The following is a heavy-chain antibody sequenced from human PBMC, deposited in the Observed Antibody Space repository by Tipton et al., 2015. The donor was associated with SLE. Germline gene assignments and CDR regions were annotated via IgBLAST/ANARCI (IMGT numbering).Heavy chain of an antibody. CDR3: ARESDYGDDEGTFDY. D-gene: IGHD4-17*01. J-gene: IGHJ4*02. Sequence: TLSLTCTVSGDSIRSYYWSWIRRPPGKGLEWIGYIYYSGSTNYNPSLKSRVTISVDTSKNQFSLKLSSVTAADTAVYYCARESDYGDDEGTFDYWGQGTLVTVSS. V-gene: IGHV4-59*01. CDR2: IYYSGST. CDR1: GDSIRSYY.